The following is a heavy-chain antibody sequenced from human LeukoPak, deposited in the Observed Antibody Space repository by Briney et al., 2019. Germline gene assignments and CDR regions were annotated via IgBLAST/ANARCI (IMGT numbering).Heavy chain of an antibody. D-gene: IGHD3-22*01. CDR2: IYPGGVT. CDR1: GFTINTNY. CDR3: AREIGYYFDSDDSRLRGRLDV. J-gene: IGHJ6*04. Sequence: GGSLRLSCAASGFTINTNYTNWVRQAPERGLEWLSVIYPGGVTKYAESVKGRFTVSRDIAKNTVYLEMNDLRAEDTALYYCAREIGYYFDSDDSRLRGRLDVWGKGTSVTVSS. V-gene: IGHV3-53*01.